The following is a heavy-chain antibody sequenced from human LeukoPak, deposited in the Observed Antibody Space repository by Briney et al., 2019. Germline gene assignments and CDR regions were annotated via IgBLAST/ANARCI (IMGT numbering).Heavy chain of an antibody. Sequence: SVKVSCKASGGTFSSYAISWVRQAPGQGLEWMGGIIPIFGTANYAQKFQGRVTITADESTSTAYMELSSLRSEDTAVYYCARDPLYCSSTSCYRFNWFDPLGQGTLVTVSS. J-gene: IGHJ5*02. CDR2: IIPIFGTA. CDR1: GGTFSSYA. D-gene: IGHD2-2*01. V-gene: IGHV1-69*13. CDR3: ARDPLYCSSTSCYRFNWFDP.